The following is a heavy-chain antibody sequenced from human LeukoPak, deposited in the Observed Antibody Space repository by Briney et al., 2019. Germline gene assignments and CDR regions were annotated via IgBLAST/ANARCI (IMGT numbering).Heavy chain of an antibody. D-gene: IGHD5-24*01. V-gene: IGHV3-7*01. Sequence: GGSLRLSCAASGFTFSSYAMSWVRQAPGKGLEWVANIKQDGSEKYYVDSVKGRFTISRDNAKNSLYLQMNSLRAEDTAVYYCARDPTMATIIDYWGQGTLATVSS. CDR2: IKQDGSEK. CDR1: GFTFSSYA. CDR3: ARDPTMATIIDY. J-gene: IGHJ4*02.